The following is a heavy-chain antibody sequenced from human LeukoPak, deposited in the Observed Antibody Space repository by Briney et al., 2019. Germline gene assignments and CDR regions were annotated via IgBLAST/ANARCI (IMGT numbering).Heavy chain of an antibody. CDR2: IIPILGIA. Sequence: GASVKVSCKASGGTFSSYAISWVRQAPGQGLEWMGRIIPILGIANYAQKFQGRVTITADKSTSTAYMELSSLRSEDTAVYYCARGIRIEPMVRGVIKYNWFDPWGQGTLVTVSS. CDR3: ARGIRIEPMVRGVIKYNWFDP. CDR1: GGTFSSYA. D-gene: IGHD3-10*01. V-gene: IGHV1-69*04. J-gene: IGHJ5*02.